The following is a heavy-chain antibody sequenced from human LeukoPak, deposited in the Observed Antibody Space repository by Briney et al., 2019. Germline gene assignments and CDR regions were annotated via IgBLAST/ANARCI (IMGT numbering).Heavy chain of an antibody. CDR2: INPNSGGT. D-gene: IGHD1-1*01. CDR3: ATINREYDPFDY. J-gene: IGHJ4*02. CDR1: GYTFTGYY. V-gene: IGHV1-2*02. Sequence: ASVKVSCKASGYTFTGYYMHWVRQAPGQGLEWMGWINPNSGGTNYAQKFQGRVTMTRDTSLSTAYMELSRLRSDDTAGNFCATINREYDPFDYWGQGTLVTVSS.